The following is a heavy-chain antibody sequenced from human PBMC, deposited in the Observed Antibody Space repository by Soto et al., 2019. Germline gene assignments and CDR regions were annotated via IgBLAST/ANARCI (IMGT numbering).Heavy chain of an antibody. J-gene: IGHJ5*02. CDR2: MNPNSGNI. CDR3: ARERGSGSYYTPWFDP. V-gene: IGHV1-8*01. D-gene: IGHD3-10*01. Sequence: QVQLVQSGAEVKKPGASVKVSCKASGYTFTSYDINWVRQATGQGLEWMGWMNPNSGNIGYAQKFQGRVTMTRNTSITTAYMELSSLTSEDTAVYYCARERGSGSYYTPWFDPWGQGTLVTVSS. CDR1: GYTFTSYD.